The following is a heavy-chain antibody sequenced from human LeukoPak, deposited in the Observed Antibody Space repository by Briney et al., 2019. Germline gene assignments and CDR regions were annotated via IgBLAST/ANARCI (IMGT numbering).Heavy chain of an antibody. CDR1: GYSISSGYY. D-gene: IGHD2-2*01. J-gene: IGHJ3*01. CDR2: IYHSGST. CDR3: ARNIVVVPTVTGAFDV. Sequence: SETLSLTCAVSGYSISSGYYWGWIRQPPGKGPEWIGSIYHSGSTYYNPSLKSRVTISVDTSKNQFSLKLSSVTAADTAMYYCARNIVVVPTVTGAFDVWGQGTMVTVSS. V-gene: IGHV4-38-2*01.